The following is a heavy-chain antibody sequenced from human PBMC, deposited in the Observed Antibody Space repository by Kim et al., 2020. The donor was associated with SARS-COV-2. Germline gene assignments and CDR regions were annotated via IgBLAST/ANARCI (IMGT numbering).Heavy chain of an antibody. CDR2: FDPEDGET. CDR3: ATALAGTSGYYFDY. Sequence: ASVKVSCKVSGYTLTELSMHWVRQAPGKGLEWMGGFDPEDGETIYAQKFQGRVTMTEDTSTDTAYMELSSLRSEDTAVYYCATALAGTSGYYFDYWGQGTLVTVSS. D-gene: IGHD6-19*01. V-gene: IGHV1-24*01. J-gene: IGHJ4*02. CDR1: GYTLTELS.